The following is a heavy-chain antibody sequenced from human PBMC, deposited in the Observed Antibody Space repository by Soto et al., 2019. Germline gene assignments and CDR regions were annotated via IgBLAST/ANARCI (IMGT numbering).Heavy chain of an antibody. D-gene: IGHD6-13*01. CDR3: AKDWILAAAGSYYYYYYRDV. CDR1: GFTFSSYG. J-gene: IGHJ6*03. Sequence: QVQLVESGGGVVQPGRSLRLSCAASGFTFSSYGMHWVRQAPGKGLEWVAVISYDGSNKYYADSVKGRFTIARDNSKNTLYLQMNSLGAEDTAVYYCAKDWILAAAGSYYYYYYRDVWGKGTTVTVSS. CDR2: ISYDGSNK. V-gene: IGHV3-30*18.